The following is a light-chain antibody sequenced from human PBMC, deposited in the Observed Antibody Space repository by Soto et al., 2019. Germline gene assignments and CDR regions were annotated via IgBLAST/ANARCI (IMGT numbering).Light chain of an antibody. CDR1: SSDVGGYNY. J-gene: IGLJ2*01. CDR2: DVS. CDR3: SSSTSSSTL. Sequence: QSALTQPASVSGSPGQSITISCTGTSSDVGGYNYVSWYQQHPGKAPKLMIYDVSNRPSGVSNRFSGSKSGNTASLTISGLQDEDEADYYCSSSTSSSTLVGGGTKLTVL. V-gene: IGLV2-14*01.